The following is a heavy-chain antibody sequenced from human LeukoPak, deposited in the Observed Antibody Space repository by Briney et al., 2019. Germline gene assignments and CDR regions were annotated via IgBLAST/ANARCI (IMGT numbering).Heavy chain of an antibody. J-gene: IGHJ3*01. CDR2: ISGSGGST. CDR1: GFTFSRYA. V-gene: IGHV3-23*01. D-gene: IGHD3-22*01. Sequence: SGGSLRLSCAAPGFTFSRYAMSWVRQAPGKGREWVSTISGSGGSTYYADSVKGRFTISRDNSKNTLYLQMDSLRADDTAVYYCAKDGWYYESSGLGAFDVWGQGTMVTVSS. CDR3: AKDGWYYESSGLGAFDV.